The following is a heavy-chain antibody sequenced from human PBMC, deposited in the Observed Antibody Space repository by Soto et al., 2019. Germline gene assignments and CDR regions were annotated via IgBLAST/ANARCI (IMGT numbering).Heavy chain of an antibody. Sequence: SETLSLTCTVSGGSISSYYWSWIRQPPGKGLEWIGYIYHSGSTNYNPSLKSRVTISEDTSKNQFSLKLNSVTAADTAVYYCARRYSGYDFDYWGQGTLVTVSS. V-gene: IGHV4-59*12. CDR3: ARRYSGYDFDY. CDR1: GGSISSYY. D-gene: IGHD5-12*01. J-gene: IGHJ4*02. CDR2: IYHSGST.